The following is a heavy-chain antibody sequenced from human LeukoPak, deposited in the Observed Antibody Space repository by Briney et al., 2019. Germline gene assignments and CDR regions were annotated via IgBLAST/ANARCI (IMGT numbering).Heavy chain of an antibody. CDR3: ARMEQLWLLFDY. V-gene: IGHV3-23*01. CDR2: ISGSGGST. Sequence: PGGSLRLSCAASGFTFSSYGMSWVRQAPGKGLEWVSAISGSGGSTYYADSVKGRFTISRDNSKNTLYLQMNSLRAEDTAVYYCARMEQLWLLFDYWGQGTLVTVSS. D-gene: IGHD5-18*01. J-gene: IGHJ4*02. CDR1: GFTFSSYG.